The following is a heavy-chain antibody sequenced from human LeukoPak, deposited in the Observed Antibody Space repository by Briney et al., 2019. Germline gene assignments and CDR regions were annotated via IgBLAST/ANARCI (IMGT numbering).Heavy chain of an antibody. Sequence: GGSLRLSCAASEFTFSRYWMSWVRQAPGKGLEWVANIKQGGGEKYYVDSVKGRFTISRDNAKNSLYLQMNSLRAEDTAVYYCASQGSRYNWNDGHWGQGTLVTVSS. J-gene: IGHJ4*02. V-gene: IGHV3-7*01. CDR3: ASQGSRYNWNDGH. CDR1: EFTFSRYW. D-gene: IGHD1-1*01. CDR2: IKQGGGEK.